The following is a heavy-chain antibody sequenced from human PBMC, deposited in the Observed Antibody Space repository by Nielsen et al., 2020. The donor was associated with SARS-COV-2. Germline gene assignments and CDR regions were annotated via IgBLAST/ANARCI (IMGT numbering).Heavy chain of an antibody. J-gene: IGHJ3*02. CDR3: ARGSRIRYFDWINKEDAFDI. CDR1: GGSFSGYY. D-gene: IGHD3-9*01. CDR2: INHSGST. Sequence: SETLSLTCAVYGGSFSGYYWSWIRQPPGKGLEWIGEINHSGSTNYNPSLKSRVTISVDTSKNQFSLKLSSVTAADTAVYYCARGSRIRYFDWINKEDAFDIWGQGTMVTVSS. V-gene: IGHV4-34*01.